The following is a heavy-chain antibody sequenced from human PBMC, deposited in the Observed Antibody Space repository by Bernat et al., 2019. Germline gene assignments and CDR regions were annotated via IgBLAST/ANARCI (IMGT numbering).Heavy chain of an antibody. CDR1: GITVTSYY. CDR3: AGSVTTQGGFDV. CDR2: VSNGGHT. Sequence: EVQLEESGGGLVPPGGSLRLSCAVSGITVTSYYMSWVRQAPGKGLEWISVVSNGGHTYYTDSVKGRFTVFRHNSNNTLSLQMNSLGVEGTAVYYGAGSVTTQGGFDVWGQGAMVTVSS. J-gene: IGHJ3*01. V-gene: IGHV3-53*04. D-gene: IGHD4-17*01.